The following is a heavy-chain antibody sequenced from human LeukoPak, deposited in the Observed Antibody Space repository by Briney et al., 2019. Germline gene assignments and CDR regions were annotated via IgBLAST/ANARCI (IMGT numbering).Heavy chain of an antibody. CDR1: GYTFTSYD. CDR2: MNPNSGNT. D-gene: IGHD2-2*01. V-gene: IGHV1-8*03. Sequence: GASVKVSCKASGYTFTSYDINWVRQATGQGLEWMGWMNPNSGNTGYAQKFQGRVTITRNTSISTAYMELSSLRSEDTAVYYCARDIVVVPAAIGAFDIWGQGTMVTVSS. J-gene: IGHJ3*02. CDR3: ARDIVVVPAAIGAFDI.